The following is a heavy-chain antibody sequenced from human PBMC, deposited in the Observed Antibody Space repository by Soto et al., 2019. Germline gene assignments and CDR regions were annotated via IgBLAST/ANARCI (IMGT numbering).Heavy chain of an antibody. CDR1: GGSFSGYY. CDR3: ARGSPPFYDYVWGSYRYRTYFDY. D-gene: IGHD3-16*02. CDR2: INHSGST. J-gene: IGHJ4*02. V-gene: IGHV4-34*01. Sequence: QVQLQQWGAGLLKPSETLSLTCAVYGGSFSGYYWSWIRQPPGKGLEWIGDINHSGSTNYNPSLKSRVNISVDTSKNQFSLKLSSVTAADTAVYYCARGSPPFYDYVWGSYRYRTYFDYWGQGTLVTVSS.